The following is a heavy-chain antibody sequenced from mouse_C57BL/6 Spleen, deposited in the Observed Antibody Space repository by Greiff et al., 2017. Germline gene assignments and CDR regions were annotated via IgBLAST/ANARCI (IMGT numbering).Heavy chain of an antibody. V-gene: IGHV1-52*01. J-gene: IGHJ1*03. CDR2: IDPSDSET. CDR1: GYTFTSYW. CDR3: ARVGIYDGYYRYFDV. Sequence: QVQLQQPGAELLRPGSVVKLSCKASGYTFTSYWMHWVKQRPIQGLEWIGNIDPSDSETHYNQKFKDKATLTVDKSSSTAYMQLSSLTSEDSAVYYCARVGIYDGYYRYFDVWGTGTTVTVSS. D-gene: IGHD2-3*01.